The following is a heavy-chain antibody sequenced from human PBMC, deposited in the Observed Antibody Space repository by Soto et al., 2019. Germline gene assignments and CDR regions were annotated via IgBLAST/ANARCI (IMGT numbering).Heavy chain of an antibody. J-gene: IGHJ4*02. Sequence: EVQLVESGGGLVQPGGSLRLSCAASGVTFSSYWMHWVRQAPGKGLVWVSRINSDGSSTSYADSVKGRFTISRDNAKNTLYLKMSSLRAEDTAVYYCAVAVAGPTAIGYWGQGTLVTVSS. CDR1: GVTFSSYW. CDR2: INSDGSST. D-gene: IGHD6-19*01. V-gene: IGHV3-74*01. CDR3: AVAVAGPTAIGY.